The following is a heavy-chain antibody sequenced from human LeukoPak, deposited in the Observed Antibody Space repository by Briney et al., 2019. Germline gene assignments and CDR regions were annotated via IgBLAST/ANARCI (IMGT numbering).Heavy chain of an antibody. D-gene: IGHD3-10*01. CDR2: TNTDASST. CDR1: GFTFSDYW. J-gene: IGHJ4*02. V-gene: IGHV3-74*01. CDR3: ARGMTYYYGSGKFDY. Sequence: GGSLRLSCTASGFTFSDYWMHWVRQAPAKGLGWVSRTNTDASSTSYAASVKGRFTISRDNTKNTVYLQMDSLRAEDTAVYYCARGMTYYYGSGKFDYWGQGSLVTVSS.